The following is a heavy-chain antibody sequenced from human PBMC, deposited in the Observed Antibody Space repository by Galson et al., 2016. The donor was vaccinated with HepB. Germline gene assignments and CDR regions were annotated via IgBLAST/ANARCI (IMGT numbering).Heavy chain of an antibody. CDR2: INLNGYAF. CDR3: ARRGVVVVAQGWGYGMDV. J-gene: IGHJ6*02. D-gene: IGHD2-2*01. Sequence: SLRLSCAASGFTFDDYVMHWVRQIPGKGLEWVSSINLNGYAFDYAGSVKGRFTISRDNAKNLLYLQMNSLRAEDMAVYYCARRGVVVVAQGWGYGMDVWGRGATVTVSS. CDR1: GFTFDDYV. V-gene: IGHV3-9*03.